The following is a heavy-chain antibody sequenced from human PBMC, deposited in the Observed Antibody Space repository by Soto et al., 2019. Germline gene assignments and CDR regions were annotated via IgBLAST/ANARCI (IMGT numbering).Heavy chain of an antibody. CDR1: GDSVSKYY. CDR3: ARSPAYGDYANLDT. D-gene: IGHD4-17*01. Sequence: LSLTCTVSGDSVSKYYWNWIRQPAGKGLEWIGRIHSTRSPNYNPSLKSRVTMSVDTSKNQFSLKLNLTSVTAADTAVYYCARSPAYGDYANLDTWGQGXLVTVYS. V-gene: IGHV4-4*07. J-gene: IGHJ5*02. CDR2: IHSTRSP.